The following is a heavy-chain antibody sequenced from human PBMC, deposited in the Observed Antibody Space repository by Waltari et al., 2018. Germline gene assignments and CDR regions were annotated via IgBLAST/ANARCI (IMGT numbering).Heavy chain of an antibody. J-gene: IGHJ3*02. CDR3: ARESRSSSYKWAFDI. Sequence: EVQLVESGGGLIQPGGSLSLSCAASGFTVSSNYMSWVRPAPGKGLEWVSVIYTGGSTYYADSVKGRFTISRDNSKNTLYLQMNSLRAEDTAVYYCARESRSSSYKWAFDIWGQGTMVTVSS. V-gene: IGHV3-53*01. D-gene: IGHD6-13*01. CDR2: IYTGGST. CDR1: GFTVSSNY.